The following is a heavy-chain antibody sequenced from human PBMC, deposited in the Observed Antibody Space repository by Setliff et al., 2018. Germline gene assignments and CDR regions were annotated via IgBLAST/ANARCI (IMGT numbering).Heavy chain of an antibody. J-gene: IGHJ5*02. V-gene: IGHV4-39*07. Sequence: PSETLSLTCSVSGGPISSATYRWGWIRQPPGKGLEWIGNIFYNGDTNYNPSLKSRVAMSVDTSKNQFSLNLNSVTAADTAVYYCARDPGFRSGTWSLDLWGQGTQVTVSS. CDR3: ARDPGFRSGTWSLDL. D-gene: IGHD3-10*01. CDR2: IFYNGDT. CDR1: GGPISSATYR.